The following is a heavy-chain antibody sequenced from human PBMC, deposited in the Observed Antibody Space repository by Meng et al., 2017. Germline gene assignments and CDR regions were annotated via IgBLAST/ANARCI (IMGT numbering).Heavy chain of an antibody. CDR3: ARRDYFDY. J-gene: IGHJ4*02. V-gene: IGHV4-39*01. Sequence: QLQLQESGPGLVKPSETLSLTCIVSGDSISSSSDYWGWIRQPPGKGLEWIGRIYYSGSTYYNPSLKSRVTISVDTSKNQFSLKLSSVTAADTAVYYCARRDYFDYWGQGTLVTVSS. CDR1: GDSISSSSDY. CDR2: IYYSGST.